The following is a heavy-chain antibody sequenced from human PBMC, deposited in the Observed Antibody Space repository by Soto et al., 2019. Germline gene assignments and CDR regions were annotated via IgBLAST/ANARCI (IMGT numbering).Heavy chain of an antibody. CDR3: ARDTRVGATTDFYYFGY. D-gene: IGHD1-26*01. CDR1: GFTFSDYY. J-gene: IGHJ4*02. V-gene: IGHV3-11*01. Sequence: QVQLVESGGGLVKPGGSLRLSCAASGFTFSDYYMSWIRQAPGKGREWVSYISSSGSTIYYADYGKGRFTISLDNAKNSLYPQMNSLRAEDTAVYYCARDTRVGATTDFYYFGYWGQGTLVTVFS. CDR2: ISSSGSTI.